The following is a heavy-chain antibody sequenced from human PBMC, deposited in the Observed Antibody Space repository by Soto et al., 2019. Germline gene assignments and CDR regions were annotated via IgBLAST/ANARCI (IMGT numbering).Heavy chain of an antibody. V-gene: IGHV3-23*01. Sequence: GGSLRLSCAASGFTFRSYAMSWVRQAPGKGLEWVSAISGSGGSTYYADSVKGRFTISRDNSKNTLYLQMNSLRAEDTAVYYCAKVPYCSSTSCYVRSDYYYYYGMDVWGQGTTVNGSS. CDR3: AKVPYCSSTSCYVRSDYYYYYGMDV. CDR2: ISGSGGST. CDR1: GFTFRSYA. J-gene: IGHJ6*02. D-gene: IGHD2-2*01.